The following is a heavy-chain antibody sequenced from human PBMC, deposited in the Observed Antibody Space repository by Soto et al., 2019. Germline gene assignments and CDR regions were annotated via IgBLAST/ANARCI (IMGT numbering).Heavy chain of an antibody. CDR3: ARILTSGYFDY. V-gene: IGHV2-70*11. D-gene: IGHD3-10*01. J-gene: IGHJ4*02. CDR1: WFSLSTSGMC. Sequence: SGPTRVNPTQTLTLTCTFSWFSLSTSGMCVSWIRQPPGKALEWLARIDWDDDKYYSTSLKSRLTISKDTSKNQVVLTMTNMDPVDTATYYCARILTSGYFDYWGQGTLVTVSS. CDR2: IDWDDDK.